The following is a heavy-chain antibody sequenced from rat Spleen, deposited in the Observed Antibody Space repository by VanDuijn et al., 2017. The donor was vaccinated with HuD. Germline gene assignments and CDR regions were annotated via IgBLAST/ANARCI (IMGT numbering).Heavy chain of an antibody. CDR1: GYSITSNY. CDR2: ISYSGST. V-gene: IGHV3-1*01. Sequence: EVQLQESGPGLVKPSQSLSLTCSVTGYSITSNYWGWIRKFPGNKMEWIGHISYSGSTSYNPSLKIRISITKNTSKNTFFLQLNSVTTEDTATYYWARYGQFITTTAGVPGYWYFDFWGPGTMVTVSS. J-gene: IGHJ1*01. D-gene: IGHD1-10*01. CDR3: ARYGQFITTTAGVPGYWYFDF.